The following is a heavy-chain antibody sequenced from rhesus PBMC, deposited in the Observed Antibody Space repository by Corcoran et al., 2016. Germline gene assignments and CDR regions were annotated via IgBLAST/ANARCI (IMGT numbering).Heavy chain of an antibody. J-gene: IGHJ4*01. Sequence: QVQLQESGPGLVKPSETLSLTCAVSGYSISSNYWSWIRQPPGKGLEWIGYIYGNSGSTYYNPSRRSRFTISTDTSKNQFSLKRSSVTAADAAVYYCARVARTVTTLDYWGQGVLVTVSS. CDR3: ARVARTVTTLDY. CDR1: GYSISSNY. D-gene: IGHD4-23*01. CDR2: IYGNSGST. V-gene: IGHV4-147*01.